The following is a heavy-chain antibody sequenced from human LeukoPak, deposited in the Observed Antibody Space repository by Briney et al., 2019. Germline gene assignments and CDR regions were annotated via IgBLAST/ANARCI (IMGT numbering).Heavy chain of an antibody. CDR2: INHSGST. CDR3: ARGLRRYCSSTSCPYYFDY. J-gene: IGHJ4*02. Sequence: PSEPLSLTCAVYGGSFSGYYSSWIRQPPGKGLEWVGEINHSGSTNYNPSLKSRVTLSVDTSKNQLSLKLSSVAAADTAVYYCARGLRRYCSSTSCPYYFDYWGQGTLVTVSS. D-gene: IGHD2-2*01. V-gene: IGHV4-34*01. CDR1: GGSFSGYY.